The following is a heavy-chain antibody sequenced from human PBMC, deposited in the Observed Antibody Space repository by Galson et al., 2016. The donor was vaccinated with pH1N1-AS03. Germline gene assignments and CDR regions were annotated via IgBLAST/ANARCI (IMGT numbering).Heavy chain of an antibody. CDR3: ARGPVSYSNYWFPPPDY. J-gene: IGHJ4*02. Sequence: SLRLSCAASGFTFSSYAMFWVRQAPGKGLEYVSAISGSGFSTYCASSVKDRFTISRDNSKNTLFLQMGSLRPEDMAVYYCARGPVSYSNYWFPPPDYWGQGTLVTVSS. D-gene: IGHD6-13*01. V-gene: IGHV3-64*01. CDR2: ISGSGFST. CDR1: GFTFSSYA.